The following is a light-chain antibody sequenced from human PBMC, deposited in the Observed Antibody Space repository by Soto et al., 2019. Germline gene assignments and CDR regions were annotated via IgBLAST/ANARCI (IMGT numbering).Light chain of an antibody. V-gene: IGKV3-20*01. Sequence: EIVLTQSPGTLSLSPGERATVSCRASQSVSSNYLAWYHQRPGQAPRLLIYDASSRATGIPDRISGSGSGTDFTLTISRLEPEDFAVYYCQQYGSAPFTFGPGTKVDIK. J-gene: IGKJ3*01. CDR1: QSVSSNY. CDR2: DAS. CDR3: QQYGSAPFT.